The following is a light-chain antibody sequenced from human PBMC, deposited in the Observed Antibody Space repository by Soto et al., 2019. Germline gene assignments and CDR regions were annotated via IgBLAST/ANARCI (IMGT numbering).Light chain of an antibody. Sequence: DIQMSQSPSSLSASVVYRVTITCRASQTIGSYLNWYQQIPGQAPNLLIYAASALQSGVPSRFSGSGSGTDFTLTISSLQPEDFATYYCQQSYSTPWTLGQGTKVDNK. CDR3: QQSYSTPWT. J-gene: IGKJ1*01. CDR2: AAS. CDR1: QTIGSY. V-gene: IGKV1-39*01.